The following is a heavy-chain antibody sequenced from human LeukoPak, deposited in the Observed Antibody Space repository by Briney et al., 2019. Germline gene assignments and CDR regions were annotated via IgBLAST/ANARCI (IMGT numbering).Heavy chain of an antibody. V-gene: IGHV3-30*03. D-gene: IGHD2-2*01. Sequence: GGSLRLSCAASGFTFSSYGMHWVRQAPGKGLEWVAVISYDGGNKYYADSVKGRFTISRDNSKNTLYLQMNSLRAEDTAVYYCAAGLYCSSTSCPSGYWGQGTLVTVSS. CDR3: AAGLYCSSTSCPSGY. CDR2: ISYDGGNK. J-gene: IGHJ4*02. CDR1: GFTFSSYG.